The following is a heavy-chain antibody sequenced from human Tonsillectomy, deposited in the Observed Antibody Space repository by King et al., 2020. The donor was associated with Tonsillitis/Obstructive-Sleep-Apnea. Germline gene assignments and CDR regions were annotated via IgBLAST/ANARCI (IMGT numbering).Heavy chain of an antibody. CDR2: ISASGGTT. CDR3: AQGTAWSLAGSYWYFDL. V-gene: IGHV3-23*04. D-gene: IGHD6-19*01. Sequence: VQLVESGGGLVQPGGSLRLSCAASGLTFSSYAMTWVRQAPGKGLEWVSVISASGGTTYYADSGKGRFTISRDNSKNTLYLQMNSLRVEDTAVYYCAQGTAWSLAGSYWYFDLWGRGTLVTVSS. J-gene: IGHJ2*01. CDR1: GLTFSSYA.